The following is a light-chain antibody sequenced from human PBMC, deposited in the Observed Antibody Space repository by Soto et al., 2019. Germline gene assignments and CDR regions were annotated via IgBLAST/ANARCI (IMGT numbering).Light chain of an antibody. V-gene: IGKV3-15*01. CDR2: GAS. Sequence: EIVLTQSPATLSVSPGERATLACRASQSVNTNFAWYQQKPGQAPRLLIYGASTRATGIPARSSGSGSGTEFTLTISSLQSEDFGLYYCHQYNNFWTFGQGTKVDIK. CDR3: HQYNNFWT. CDR1: QSVNTN. J-gene: IGKJ1*01.